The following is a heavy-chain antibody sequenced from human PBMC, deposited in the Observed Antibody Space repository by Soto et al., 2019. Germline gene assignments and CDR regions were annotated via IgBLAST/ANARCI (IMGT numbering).Heavy chain of an antibody. CDR3: ATAEVDY. CDR2: MNSDGSTT. J-gene: IGHJ4*02. V-gene: IGHV3-74*01. CDR1: GFNFANHW. Sequence: PGGLLRLSCAVSGFNFANHWMHCVRQAPGKGLECASRMNSDGSTTDHADSVKARFTVSRDNAKNTLYLQMNILRAENTAVYYCATAEVDYWGQGTLVPVPS.